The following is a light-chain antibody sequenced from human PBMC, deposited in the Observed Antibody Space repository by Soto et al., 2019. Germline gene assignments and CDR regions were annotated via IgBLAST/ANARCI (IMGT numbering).Light chain of an antibody. Sequence: QSALTQPASVSGSPGQSITISCTGSNNDVGAYNYVSWYQQHPGKAPKTMIYDVSNRPSGVSNRFSGSKSGSTASLTISGLQAEDEADYYCSSYTRSSTVVFGGGTKVTVL. CDR1: NNDVGAYNY. V-gene: IGLV2-14*03. CDR3: SSYTRSSTVV. CDR2: DVS. J-gene: IGLJ3*02.